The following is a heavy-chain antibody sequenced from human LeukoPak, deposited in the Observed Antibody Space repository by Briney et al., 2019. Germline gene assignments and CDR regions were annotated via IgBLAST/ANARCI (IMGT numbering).Heavy chain of an antibody. CDR2: IYYSGST. CDR1: GGSISSYY. J-gene: IGHJ2*01. V-gene: IGHV4-59*01. CDR3: ARGPPYSNWYFDL. Sequence: PSETLSPTCTVSGGSISSYYWSWIRQPPGKGLEWIGYIYYSGSTNYNPSRKSRVTISLDTSKNQFSLRLSSVTAAVTAVYYCARGPPYSNWYFDLWGRGTVVTVSS. D-gene: IGHD2-15*01.